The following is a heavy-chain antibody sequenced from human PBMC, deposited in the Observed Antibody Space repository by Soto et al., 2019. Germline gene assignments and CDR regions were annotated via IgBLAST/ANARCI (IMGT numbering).Heavy chain of an antibody. V-gene: IGHV3-30*03. CDR3: AAAVGTYDYYYGMDV. CDR1: GFTFSTYG. Sequence: QVQLVESGGGVVQPGRSLRLSCAASGFTFSTYGMHWVRQAPGKGLEWVALISYDGSNKFYADSVKGRFTISRDNPKNTLYLQMNSLRGEDTAVYYCAAAVGTYDYYYGMDVWGQGTTVTVSS. D-gene: IGHD6-13*01. CDR2: ISYDGSNK. J-gene: IGHJ6*02.